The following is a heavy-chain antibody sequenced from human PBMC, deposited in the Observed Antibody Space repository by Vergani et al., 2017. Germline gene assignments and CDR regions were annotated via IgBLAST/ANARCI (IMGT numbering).Heavy chain of an antibody. Sequence: EVQLLESGGGSAQPGESLRLSCVASGFTFTAHGLNWVRQAPGKGLEWVSGISGQNFRTHYADSVKGRFTISRDNSKNTLSLQMNSLTAEDTAIYYCAGPQVTSAYYYCGFDYWGQGILVTVSS. D-gene: IGHD3-22*01. CDR2: ISGQNFRT. V-gene: IGHV3-23*01. J-gene: IGHJ4*02. CDR1: GFTFTAHG. CDR3: AGPQVTSAYYYCGFDY.